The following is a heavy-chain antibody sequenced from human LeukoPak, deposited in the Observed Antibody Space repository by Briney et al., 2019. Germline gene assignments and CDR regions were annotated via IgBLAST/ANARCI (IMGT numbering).Heavy chain of an antibody. Sequence: GGSLRLSCAASGFTFSSYSMSWVRQAPGKGLEWVSLISGSRSYRYYADSMKGRFTISRDNAKNSLYLQMDSLRVEDTAVYYCARDASGWSRDCWGQGTLVTVSS. CDR1: GFTFSSYS. CDR3: ARDASGWSRDC. CDR2: ISGSRSYR. J-gene: IGHJ4*02. V-gene: IGHV3-21*06. D-gene: IGHD6-19*01.